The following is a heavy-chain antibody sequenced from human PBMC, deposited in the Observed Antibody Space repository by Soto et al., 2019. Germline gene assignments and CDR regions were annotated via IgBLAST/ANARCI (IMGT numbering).Heavy chain of an antibody. CDR1: GGSISSVGYY. CDR3: ATDSPCSGGSCYYYYGMDV. V-gene: IGHV4-31*03. D-gene: IGHD2-15*01. CDR2: IEYTGIT. J-gene: IGHJ6*02. Sequence: SETLSLTCTVSGGSISSVGYYWVWILQHPLKGRDWISYIEYTGITYYNPCLKSRVTISVDTYKNQFSLKLSSVTAADTAVYYCATDSPCSGGSCYYYYGMDVWGQGTKVTVSS.